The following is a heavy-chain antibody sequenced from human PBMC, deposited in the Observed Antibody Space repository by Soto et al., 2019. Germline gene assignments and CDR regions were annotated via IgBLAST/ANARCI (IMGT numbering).Heavy chain of an antibody. D-gene: IGHD3-3*01. CDR2: IIPIFGTA. J-gene: IGHJ6*02. V-gene: IGHV1-69*06. Sequence: QVQLVQSGAEVKKPGSSVKVSCNASGGTFSSYAISWVRQAPGQGLEWMGGIIPIFGTANYAQKFQGRVTITADKSTSTAYMELSSLRYEDTAVYYCASPTREWLPPARDYYYVMDVWGQVTKVTVSS. CDR1: GGTFSSYA. CDR3: ASPTREWLPPARDYYYVMDV.